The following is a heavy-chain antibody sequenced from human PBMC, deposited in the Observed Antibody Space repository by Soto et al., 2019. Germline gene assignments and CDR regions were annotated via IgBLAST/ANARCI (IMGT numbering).Heavy chain of an antibody. V-gene: IGHV1-3*01. Sequence: QVQLVQSGAEVKHPGASVKVSCRASGYTFTGNAIHWIRQAPGQRLEWIGKIDPGNGNTKYSQNFQGRVTITRDTSASAAYMELNTLGSEDTSIYYCARSETGYSRFDYWGQGTLVTVSS. CDR2: IDPGNGNT. J-gene: IGHJ4*02. D-gene: IGHD3-9*01. CDR3: ARSETGYSRFDY. CDR1: GYTFTGNA.